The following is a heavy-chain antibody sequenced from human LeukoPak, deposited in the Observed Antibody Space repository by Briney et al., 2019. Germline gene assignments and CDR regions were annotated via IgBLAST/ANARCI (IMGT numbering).Heavy chain of an antibody. CDR1: GFTFSSYE. V-gene: IGHV3-48*03. Sequence: GGSLRLSCAASGFTFSSYEMNWVRQAPGKGLEWVSYISNSGSTIYYADSVKGRFTISRDNAKNSLYLQMNSLRAEDTALYYCARTIAVAGTRGPPSRFDYWGQGTLVTVSS. CDR3: ARTIAVAGTRGPPSRFDY. J-gene: IGHJ4*02. CDR2: ISNSGSTI. D-gene: IGHD6-19*01.